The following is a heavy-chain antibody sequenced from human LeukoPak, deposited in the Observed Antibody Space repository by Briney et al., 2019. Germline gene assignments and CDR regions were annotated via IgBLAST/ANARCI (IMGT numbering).Heavy chain of an antibody. Sequence: SQTLSLTCTVSGGPIDSGGYYWSWIRQHPGKGLEWIGYIFYSGSTYYNPSLKSRVTISVDTSKNQFSLKLSSVTAADTAVYYCARQYSSGWYYYFDYWGQGTLVTVSS. CDR1: GGPIDSGGYY. D-gene: IGHD6-19*01. J-gene: IGHJ4*02. CDR2: IFYSGST. V-gene: IGHV4-31*03. CDR3: ARQYSSGWYYYFDY.